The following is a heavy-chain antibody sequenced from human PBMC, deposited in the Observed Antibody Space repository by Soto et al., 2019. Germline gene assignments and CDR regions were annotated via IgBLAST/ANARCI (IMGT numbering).Heavy chain of an antibody. J-gene: IGHJ3*02. CDR1: GYGFSIHW. CDR3: ASGSHCDGGNCPMGGFDM. V-gene: IGHV5-51*01. D-gene: IGHD2-15*01. Sequence: GASLKISCKCSGYGFSIHWVACLLQMRGKGLEWVGIIYPGNSNTMYSPSFQGQVTISADTALSTTYLQWDTLKPSDTAIYFCASGSHCDGGNCPMGGFDMCGQGTMVTVSS. CDR2: IYPGNSNT.